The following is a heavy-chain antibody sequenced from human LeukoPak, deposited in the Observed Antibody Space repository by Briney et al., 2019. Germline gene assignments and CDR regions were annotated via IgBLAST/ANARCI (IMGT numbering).Heavy chain of an antibody. J-gene: IGHJ4*02. D-gene: IGHD2-2*01. CDR1: GFTVSNNY. CDR2: ISGTGTDM. CDR3: ARRLPLGCSGTTCYAGPVDY. Sequence: GGSLRLSCAASGFTVSNNYMSWVRQAPGKGLEWVSSISGTGTDMYYADSVRGRFTISRDNGKNSLFLQMYSLRAEDTAVYYCARRLPLGCSGTTCYAGPVDYWGQGTLVTVSS. V-gene: IGHV3-21*01.